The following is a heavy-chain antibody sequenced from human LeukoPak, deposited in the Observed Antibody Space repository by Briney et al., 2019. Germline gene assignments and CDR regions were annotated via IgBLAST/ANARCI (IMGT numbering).Heavy chain of an antibody. CDR1: GGSFSGYY. J-gene: IGHJ4*02. CDR2: INHSGST. Sequence: SETLSLTCAVYGGSFSGYYWSWIRQPPGKGLEWIGEINHSGSTNYNPSLKSRVTISVDTSKNQFSLKLSSVTAADTAVYYCARPHSTFFDQDAAYYFDYWGQGTLVTVSS. V-gene: IGHV4-34*01. CDR3: ARPHSTFFDQDAAYYFDY. D-gene: IGHD3-9*01.